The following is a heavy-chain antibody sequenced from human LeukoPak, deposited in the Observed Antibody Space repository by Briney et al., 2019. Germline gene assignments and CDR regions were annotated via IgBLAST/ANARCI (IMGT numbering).Heavy chain of an antibody. Sequence: GGSLRLSCAASGFTFSNYGLSWVRQAPGKGLEWVAVISYDGTDENYSDSVKGQITISRDNSKNTLYLQMNSLRPEDTAVYYCARDIRDIELEPVGGDDGAFDYWGQGTLVIVSS. CDR1: GFTFSNYG. CDR3: ARDIRDIELEPVGGDDGAFDY. V-gene: IGHV3-30*03. D-gene: IGHD2-2*01. CDR2: ISYDGTDE. J-gene: IGHJ4*02.